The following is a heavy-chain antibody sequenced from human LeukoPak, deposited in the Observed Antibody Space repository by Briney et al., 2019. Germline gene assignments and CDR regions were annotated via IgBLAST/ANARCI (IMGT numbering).Heavy chain of an antibody. Sequence: PGGSLDLSCAAPGFTFSSYWMSWVRQAPGKGLEWVSAISGSGGSTYYADSVKGRFTISRDNSKNTLYLQMNSLRAEDTAVYYCAKVPLASVSLFDYWGQGTLVTVSS. J-gene: IGHJ4*02. CDR1: GFTFSSYW. CDR3: AKVPLASVSLFDY. V-gene: IGHV3-23*01. CDR2: ISGSGGST.